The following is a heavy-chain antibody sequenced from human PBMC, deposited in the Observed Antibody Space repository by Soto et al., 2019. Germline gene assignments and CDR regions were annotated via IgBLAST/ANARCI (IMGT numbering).Heavy chain of an antibody. J-gene: IGHJ5*02. Sequence: SVKCSCKTSGYTFTVHYIHCVRQNPEQGPELMGDIGPESGATRYAQRFQGRVTMTMDMSITTVYMEMNSLRVEDTAIYYCAKDTVPQLLPSWWFDPWGQGTRVTVSS. V-gene: IGHV1-2*02. CDR1: GYTFTVHY. CDR2: IGPESGAT. CDR3: AKDTVPQLLPSWWFDP. D-gene: IGHD2-2*01.